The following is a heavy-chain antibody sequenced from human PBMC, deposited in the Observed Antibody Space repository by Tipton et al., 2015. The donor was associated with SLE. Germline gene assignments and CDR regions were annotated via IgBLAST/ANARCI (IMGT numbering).Heavy chain of an antibody. D-gene: IGHD4-17*01. V-gene: IGHV4-61*01. Sequence: TLSLTCAVSGYSISSGCYWGWIRQPPGQGLEWIGYIYYSGSTNYNPSLKSRATISGDTSKNQFSLKLSSVTAADTAVYYCARERGDYGDYVDYWGQGTLVTVSS. CDR2: IYYSGST. J-gene: IGHJ4*02. CDR1: GYSISSGCY. CDR3: ARERGDYGDYVDY.